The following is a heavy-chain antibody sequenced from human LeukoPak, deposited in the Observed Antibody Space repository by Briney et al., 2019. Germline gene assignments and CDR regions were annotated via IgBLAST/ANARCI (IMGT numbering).Heavy chain of an antibody. V-gene: IGHV3-30*02. D-gene: IGHD6-19*01. CDR1: GFNFSNYG. Sequence: GGSLRLSCAASGFNFSNYGMHWVRQAPGKGLEWVAFIRYDGSNTYYADSVRGRFTFSRDNSEDTLYLQMNSLRAEDTAVYYCAKDLISITMAGNAGNYWGQGTLVTVSS. CDR3: AKDLISITMAGNAGNY. J-gene: IGHJ4*02. CDR2: IRYDGSNT.